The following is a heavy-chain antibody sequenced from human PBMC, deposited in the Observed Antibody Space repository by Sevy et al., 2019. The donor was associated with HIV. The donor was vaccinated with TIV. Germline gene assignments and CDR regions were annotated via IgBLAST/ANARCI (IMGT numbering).Heavy chain of an antibody. CDR1: GFTFSNYN. J-gene: IGHJ3*02. CDR3: ARDLLVGSTYVFDI. V-gene: IGHV3-21*01. CDR2: ISSSSADI. Sequence: GGSLRLSCAASGFTFSNYNMNWVRQAPGEGLKWVSSISSSSADIYYTDSVKGRFTVSRDNSRKSLFLQMNGLSAEDTALYYCARDLLVGSTYVFDIWGQGTTVTVSS. D-gene: IGHD1-26*01.